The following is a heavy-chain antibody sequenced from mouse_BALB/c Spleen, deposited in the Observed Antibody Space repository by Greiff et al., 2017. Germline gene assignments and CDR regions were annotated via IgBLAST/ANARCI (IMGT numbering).Heavy chain of an antibody. CDR2: ISNGGGST. CDR1: GFTFSSYT. CDR3: ARHSPMGYGYDLFAY. D-gene: IGHD2-2*01. Sequence: EVKLVESGAGLVQPGGSLKLSCAASGFTFSSYTMSWVRQTPEQRLEWVAYISNGGGSTYYPDTVKGRFTISRDNAKNTLYLQMSSLKSEDTAMYYGARHSPMGYGYDLFAYWGQGTLVTVSA. V-gene: IGHV5-12-2*01. J-gene: IGHJ3*01.